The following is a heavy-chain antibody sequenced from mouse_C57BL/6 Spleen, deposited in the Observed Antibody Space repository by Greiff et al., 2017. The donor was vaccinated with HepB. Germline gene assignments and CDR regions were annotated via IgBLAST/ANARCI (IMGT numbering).Heavy chain of an antibody. CDR2: IDPETGGT. J-gene: IGHJ2*01. CDR1: GYTFTDYE. Sequence: VKLVESGAELVRPGASVTLSCKASGYTFTDYEMHWVKQTPVHGLEWIGAIDPETGGTAYNQKFKGKAILTADKSSSTAYMELRSLTSEDSAVYYCTRPSTMVTTDFDYWGQGTTLTVSS. V-gene: IGHV1-15*01. CDR3: TRPSTMVTTDFDY. D-gene: IGHD2-2*01.